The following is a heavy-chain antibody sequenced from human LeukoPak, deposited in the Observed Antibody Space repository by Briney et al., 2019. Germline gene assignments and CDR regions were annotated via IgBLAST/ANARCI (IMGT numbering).Heavy chain of an antibody. D-gene: IGHD2-15*01. V-gene: IGHV5-51*01. Sequence: AESLLISCKGSGYTFTSYWIGRVRQMPGKGLEWMGIIYGGDSDTRYSPSFQGQVTISADKSRNTAYLQWSSLKVSDTAMYYYTRGSGEIHYWGQGTLVTVPS. CDR1: GYTFTSYW. CDR2: IYGGDSDT. CDR3: TRGSGEIHY. J-gene: IGHJ4*02.